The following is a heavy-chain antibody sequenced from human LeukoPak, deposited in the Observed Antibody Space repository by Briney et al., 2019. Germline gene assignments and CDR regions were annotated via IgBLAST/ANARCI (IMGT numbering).Heavy chain of an antibody. CDR1: GFTFTNAW. Sequence: GGSLRLSCAASGFTFTNAWMTWVRQAPGKGLEWVCRIKSKTDGGTTDYAAPVKGRFTISRDDSKNTLYLQMNSLKTEDTAVYYCTTAQFYGSGRFFDYWGQGTLVTVSS. CDR3: TTAQFYGSGRFFDY. V-gene: IGHV3-15*01. CDR2: IKSKTDGGTT. D-gene: IGHD3-10*01. J-gene: IGHJ4*02.